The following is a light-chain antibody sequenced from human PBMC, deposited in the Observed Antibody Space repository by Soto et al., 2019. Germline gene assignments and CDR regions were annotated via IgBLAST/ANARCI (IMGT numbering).Light chain of an antibody. CDR2: EVS. CDR3: SSHTNSSTLGVYV. Sequence: QSALTQPASVSGSPGQSITISCTGTSSDVGGYNYVYWYQQHPGKAPKLMIYEVSNRPSGVSNRFSGSKSGTTASLTISGLQAEDEDDYYCSSHTNSSTLGVYVFGTGTKVTVL. CDR1: SSDVGGYNY. J-gene: IGLJ1*01. V-gene: IGLV2-14*01.